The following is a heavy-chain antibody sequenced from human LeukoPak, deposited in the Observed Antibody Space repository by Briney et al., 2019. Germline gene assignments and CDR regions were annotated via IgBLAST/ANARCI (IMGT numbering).Heavy chain of an antibody. Sequence: GESLKISCKGSGYSFTSYWIGWVRQMPGKGLEWMVIIYPGDSDTKYSPSFQGQVTISADKSISTAYLQWSSLKASDTAMYYCARRTISYRGWYYMDVWGKGTTVTVSS. CDR2: IYPGDSDT. J-gene: IGHJ6*03. V-gene: IGHV5-51*01. CDR3: ARRTISYRGWYYMDV. D-gene: IGHD1-14*01. CDR1: GYSFTSYW.